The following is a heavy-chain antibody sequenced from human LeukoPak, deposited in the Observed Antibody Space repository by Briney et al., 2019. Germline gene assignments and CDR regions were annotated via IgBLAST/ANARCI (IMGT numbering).Heavy chain of an antibody. D-gene: IGHD6-13*01. Sequence: PGGSLRLSCAASGCPFSSYSMNWVRQAPGKGLEWVASINTASIYITYAASVKGRFTIARDNAKSSLYLQMNSLRAEDTAVYYCARKVSSSSWQTTVAFDYWGQGTLVTVSS. J-gene: IGHJ4*02. V-gene: IGHV3-21*01. CDR2: INTASIYI. CDR3: ARKVSSSSWQTTVAFDY. CDR1: GCPFSSYS.